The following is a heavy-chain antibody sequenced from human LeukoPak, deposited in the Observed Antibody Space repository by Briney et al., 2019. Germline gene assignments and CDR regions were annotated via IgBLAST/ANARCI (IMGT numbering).Heavy chain of an antibody. J-gene: IGHJ4*02. D-gene: IGHD3-3*01. CDR3: ARRGGVVLDY. CDR2: IYHSGST. V-gene: IGHV4-38-2*01. CDR1: SYSISSGYY. Sequence: SETLSLTCAVSSYSISSGYYWGWIRQPPGKGLEWIGSIYHSGSTYYNPSLKSRVTISVDTSKNQFSLKLSSVTAADTAVYYCARRGGVVLDYWGQGTLVTVSP.